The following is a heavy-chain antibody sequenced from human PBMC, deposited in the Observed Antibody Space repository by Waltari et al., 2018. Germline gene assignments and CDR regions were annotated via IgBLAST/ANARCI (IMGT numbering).Heavy chain of an antibody. CDR3: ARDRGFGGVKGYYFDY. J-gene: IGHJ4*02. CDR1: GDSIRSYY. D-gene: IGHD3-16*01. Sequence: QVQLQESGPGLVKPSETLSLTCSVSGDSIRSYYWSWIRHPAGKGLEWIGRFYTSESSNYNPALKSRVTMSVDTSKNHFSLKLSSVTAADTAVYYCARDRGFGGVKGYYFDYWGQGTLVTVSS. CDR2: FYTSESS. V-gene: IGHV4-4*07.